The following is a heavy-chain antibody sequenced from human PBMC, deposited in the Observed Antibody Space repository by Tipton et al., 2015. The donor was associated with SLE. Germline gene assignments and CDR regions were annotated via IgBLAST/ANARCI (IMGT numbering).Heavy chain of an antibody. J-gene: IGHJ6*02. Sequence: TLSLTCVVFDGSFSRYDHTWMRQTAGKGLEWIGEINHDGRSNYNSSLTSRVTISIDTSKRHFSLRLTSVTVADTAVYYCARGRRHSGLDVWGQGTAVIVSS. CDR2: INHDGRS. D-gene: IGHD2-15*01. CDR3: ARGRRHSGLDV. V-gene: IGHV4-34*01. CDR1: DGSFSRYD.